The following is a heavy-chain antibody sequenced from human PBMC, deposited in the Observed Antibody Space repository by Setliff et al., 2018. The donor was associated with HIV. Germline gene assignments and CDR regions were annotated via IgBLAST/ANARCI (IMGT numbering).Heavy chain of an antibody. D-gene: IGHD6-13*01. Sequence: SETLSLTCTVSGGSISSHYWSWIRQSPKTGLEWIGYIYASGVTSYNPSLKSRVTISIDTSKNQVSLRLTSVTAADTAVYYCARDQFQGAAAGTVPPDYWGQGTLVTVSS. CDR1: GGSISSHY. CDR3: ARDQFQGAAAGTVPPDY. J-gene: IGHJ4*02. CDR2: IYASGVT. V-gene: IGHV4-59*11.